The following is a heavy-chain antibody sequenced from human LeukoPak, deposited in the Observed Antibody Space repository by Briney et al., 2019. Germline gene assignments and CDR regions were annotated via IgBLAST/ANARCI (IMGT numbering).Heavy chain of an antibody. CDR3: ATQALVVAVK. V-gene: IGHV4-39*01. Sequence: SETLSLTCTVSGGSISSNSYYWGWIRQPPGTGLERIGNIYYSGNTYYNPSLKSRVTISIDTSKKQFSLKLSSVTAADTAVYYCATQALVVAVKWGQGTQVTVSS. D-gene: IGHD2-15*01. J-gene: IGHJ4*02. CDR1: GGSISSNSYY. CDR2: IYYSGNT.